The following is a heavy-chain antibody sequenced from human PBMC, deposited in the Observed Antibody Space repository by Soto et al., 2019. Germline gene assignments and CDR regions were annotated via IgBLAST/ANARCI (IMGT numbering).Heavy chain of an antibody. Sequence: GGSLRLSCAASGFTFSSYAMSWVRQAPGKGLEWVSAISGSGGSTYYADSVKGRFTISRDNSKNTLYLQMNSLRAEDTAVYYCAKDMGSGAAGILAINAFDIWGQGTMVTVSS. CDR2: ISGSGGST. D-gene: IGHD6-13*01. CDR1: GFTFSSYA. CDR3: AKDMGSGAAGILAINAFDI. J-gene: IGHJ3*02. V-gene: IGHV3-23*01.